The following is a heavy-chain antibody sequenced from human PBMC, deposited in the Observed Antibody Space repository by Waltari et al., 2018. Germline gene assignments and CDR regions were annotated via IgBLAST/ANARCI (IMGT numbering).Heavy chain of an antibody. CDR3: ARGEYSSAY. CDR2: MRSKTYGETA. Sequence: EVQLVESGGGLAQPGRSLRLSCSVSGFSVGDFAISGFRQAPGKWLEWVGVMRSKTYGETAQYAASVKGRFSISRDDSKNIAHLQMNSLKTEDTAVYYCARGEYSSAYWGQGTRVTVSS. D-gene: IGHD3-22*01. V-gene: IGHV3-49*03. J-gene: IGHJ4*02. CDR1: GFSVGDFA.